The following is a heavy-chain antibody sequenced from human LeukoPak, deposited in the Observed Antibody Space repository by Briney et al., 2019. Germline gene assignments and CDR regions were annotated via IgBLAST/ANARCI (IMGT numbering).Heavy chain of an antibody. CDR3: AELGITMIGGV. CDR2: ISNSGGTI. V-gene: IGHV3-11*04. J-gene: IGHJ6*04. D-gene: IGHD3-10*02. Sequence: GGSLRLSCAASGFTFSDYYMSWIRQAPGKGLEWLSYISNSGGTIYYADSVKGRFTISRDNAKNSLYLQMNSLRAEDTAVYYCAELGITMIGGVWGKGTTVTISS. CDR1: GFTFSDYY.